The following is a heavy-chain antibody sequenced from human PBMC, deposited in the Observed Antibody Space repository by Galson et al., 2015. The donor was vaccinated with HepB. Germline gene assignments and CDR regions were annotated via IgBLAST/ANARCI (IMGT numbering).Heavy chain of an antibody. J-gene: IGHJ3*01. D-gene: IGHD1-26*01. CDR1: EFNLSNYS. Sequence: SLRLSCAASEFNLSNYSIYWVRQGPGKGLEWLSSVTSTSAATHYADSVRGRFTISRDNSKNTVYLQMNSLRVGDTAVYFCAKDLAVGSTPWAFDVWGQGSMVTV. V-gene: IGHV3-23*01. CDR2: VTSTSAAT. CDR3: AKDLAVGSTPWAFDV.